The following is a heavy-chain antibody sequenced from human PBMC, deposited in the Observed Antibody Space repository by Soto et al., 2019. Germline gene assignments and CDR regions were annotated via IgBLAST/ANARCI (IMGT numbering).Heavy chain of an antibody. Sequence: ASVKVSCKASGYTFTSYAMHWVRQAPGQRLEWMGWINAGNGNTKYSQKFQGRVTITRGTSASTAYMELSSLRSEDTAVYYCARGFSDFWSGYYGTGYYSYGLDVWGQGTTVTVSS. J-gene: IGHJ6*02. CDR3: ARGFSDFWSGYYGTGYYSYGLDV. CDR1: GYTFTSYA. V-gene: IGHV1-3*01. D-gene: IGHD3-3*01. CDR2: INAGNGNT.